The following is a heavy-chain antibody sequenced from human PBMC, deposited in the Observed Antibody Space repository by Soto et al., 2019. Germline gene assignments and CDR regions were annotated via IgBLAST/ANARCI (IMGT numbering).Heavy chain of an antibody. D-gene: IGHD1-1*01. J-gene: IGHJ3*02. CDR3: AKNWPVPIRSGFAI. Sequence: PGGSLRLSCAGSGVTFSNYAMSWVRQAPGKGLEWVSAITSGGSIYYADSVKGRFTISRDNSENTLYLQMNSLRAEDTAVYYCAKNWPVPIRSGFAIWGKWTLVTV. V-gene: IGHV3-23*01. CDR2: ITSGGSI. CDR1: GVTFSNYA.